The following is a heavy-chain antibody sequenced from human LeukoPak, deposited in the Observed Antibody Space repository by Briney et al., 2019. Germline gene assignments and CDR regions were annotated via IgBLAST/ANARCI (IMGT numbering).Heavy chain of an antibody. Sequence: PGGSLRLSCAASGFTFSSYEMNWVRQAPGKGLEWVSCISSSGITMYYADSVKGRFTISRDNAKNSMYLQMNSLRAEDTAVYYCARDLEWLRSCDYWGQGTLVTVSS. CDR1: GFTFSSYE. D-gene: IGHD5-12*01. J-gene: IGHJ4*02. CDR2: ISSSGITM. CDR3: ARDLEWLRSCDY. V-gene: IGHV3-48*03.